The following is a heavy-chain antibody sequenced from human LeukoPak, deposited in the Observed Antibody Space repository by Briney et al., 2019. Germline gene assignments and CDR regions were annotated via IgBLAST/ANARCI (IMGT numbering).Heavy chain of an antibody. CDR3: AKDKGISISDYYDSSGYLQD. V-gene: IGHV3-9*01. D-gene: IGHD3-22*01. CDR2: ISWNSGSI. CDR1: GFTFDDYA. J-gene: IGHJ4*02. Sequence: GGSLRLSCAASGFTFDDYAMHWVRQAPGKGLEWVSGISWNSGSIGYADSVKGRSTISRDNAKNSLYLQMNSLRAEDTALYYCAKDKGISISDYYDSSGYLQDWGQGTLVTVSS.